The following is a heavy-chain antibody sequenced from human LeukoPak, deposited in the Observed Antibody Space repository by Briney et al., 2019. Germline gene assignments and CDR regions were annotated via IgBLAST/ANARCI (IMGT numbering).Heavy chain of an antibody. CDR2: IYYSGST. CDR1: GGSISSGDYY. D-gene: IGHD4-23*01. V-gene: IGHV4-30-4*01. CDR3: AREDGMTTVVMTDY. J-gene: IGHJ4*02. Sequence: PSETLSLTCTVSGGSISSGDYYWSWIRQPPGKGLEWIGYIYYSGSTYYNPSLKSRVTISVDTSKNQFSLKLSSVTAADTAVYYCAREDGMTTVVMTDYWGQGTMVTVSS.